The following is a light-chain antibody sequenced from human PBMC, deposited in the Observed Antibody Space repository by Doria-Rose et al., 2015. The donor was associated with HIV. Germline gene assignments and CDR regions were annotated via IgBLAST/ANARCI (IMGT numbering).Light chain of an antibody. CDR3: QQYYDTPS. CDR1: QSHLYTSKNY. V-gene: IGKV4-1*01. CDR2: WAS. Sequence: TQSPESLGMSLGERATLNCKSNQSHLYTSKNYLAWYQQKPGQHPKLLIYWASTRQSGVPARFSGSGSGTDFTLTISSLEAEDVAVYYCQQYYDTPSFGPGTTVDIK. J-gene: IGKJ3*01.